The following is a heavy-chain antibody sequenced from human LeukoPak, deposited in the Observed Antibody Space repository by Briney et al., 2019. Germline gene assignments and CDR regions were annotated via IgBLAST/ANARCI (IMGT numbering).Heavy chain of an antibody. CDR1: GFTFSNYG. CDR2: ISGSGGST. D-gene: IGHD2-2*01. CDR3: AKVGVPAAMELGTRGVATTIALDY. J-gene: IGHJ4*02. Sequence: TGGSLRLSCAASGFTFSNYGMTWVRQAPGKGLEWVSGISGSGGSTYYADSVKGRFTISRDNSKNTLYLQMHSLRAEDTALYYCAKVGVPAAMELGTRGVATTIALDYWGQGTLVTVSS. V-gene: IGHV3-23*01.